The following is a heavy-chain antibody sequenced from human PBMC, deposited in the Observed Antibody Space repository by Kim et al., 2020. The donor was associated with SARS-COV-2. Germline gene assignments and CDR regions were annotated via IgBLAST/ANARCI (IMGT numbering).Heavy chain of an antibody. CDR3: ARDVSPYYDILTGYYYYGLDV. D-gene: IGHD3-9*01. CDR1: GYTFTSYG. Sequence: AAVKVSCKASGYTFTSYGISWVRQAPGQGLEWMGWISAYNGNTNYAQKLQGRVTMTTDTSTSTAYMELRSLRSDDTAVYYCARDVSPYYDILTGYYYYGLDVWGQGTTVAVSS. CDR2: ISAYNGNT. V-gene: IGHV1-18*01. J-gene: IGHJ6*02.